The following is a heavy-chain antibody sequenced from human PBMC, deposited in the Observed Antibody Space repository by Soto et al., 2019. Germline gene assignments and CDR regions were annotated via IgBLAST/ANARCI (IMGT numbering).Heavy chain of an antibody. J-gene: IGHJ4*02. CDR2: IKQDGSEK. V-gene: IGHV3-7*05. D-gene: IGHD6-13*01. CDR3: ARDRRYSSSWYQDY. CDR1: GFTFSSYW. Sequence: PGGSLRLSCAASGFTFSSYWMSWVRQAPGKGLEWVANIKQDGSEKYYVGSVKGRFTISRDNAKNSLYLQMNSLRAEDTAVYYCARDRRYSSSWYQDYWGQGTLVTVSS.